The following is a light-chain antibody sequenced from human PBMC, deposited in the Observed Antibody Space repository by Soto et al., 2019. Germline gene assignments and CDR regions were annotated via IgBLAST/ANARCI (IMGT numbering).Light chain of an antibody. CDR3: CSSVGSPNWV. CDR1: SSDVGSCNC. J-gene: IGLJ3*02. Sequence: QSALTQPASVSGSPGQSITISCTGTSSDVGSCNCVSWYQQHPGKAPTLMIYEVNKRPSGISNRFSGSKSGNTASLTISGLQAEDEADYYCCSSVGSPNWVFGGVTQLTVL. CDR2: EVN. V-gene: IGLV2-23*02.